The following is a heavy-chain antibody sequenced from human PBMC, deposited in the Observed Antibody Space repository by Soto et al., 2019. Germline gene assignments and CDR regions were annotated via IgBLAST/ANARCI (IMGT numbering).Heavy chain of an antibody. CDR1: NETLTTYG. D-gene: IGHD6-6*01. CDR2: VSGYSGHS. CDR3: ARDSSSSGYYYGMDV. Sequence: QVHMVQSGAEVKKPGASVKVSCKASNETLTTYGISWLRQAPGQGLEWMGWVSGYSGHSSSAQEFQDRVIMTTDTSTNTAYMELRSLTSDDSAVYFCARDSSSSGYYYGMDVWGQGTTVTVSS. J-gene: IGHJ6*02. V-gene: IGHV1-18*01.